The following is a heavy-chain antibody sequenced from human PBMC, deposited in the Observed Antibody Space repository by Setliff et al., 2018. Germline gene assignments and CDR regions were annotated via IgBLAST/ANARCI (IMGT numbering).Heavy chain of an antibody. CDR3: ARALGATITHFDY. D-gene: IGHD1-26*01. J-gene: IGHJ4*02. CDR2: IIPIFGTA. V-gene: IGHV1-69*06. CDR1: GYTFTGYY. Sequence: ASVKVSCKASGYTFTGYYMHWVRQAPGQGLEWMGRIIPIFGTANYAQKFQGRVTITADKSTSTAYMELSRLRSDDTAVYYCARALGATITHFDYWGQGTLVTVSS.